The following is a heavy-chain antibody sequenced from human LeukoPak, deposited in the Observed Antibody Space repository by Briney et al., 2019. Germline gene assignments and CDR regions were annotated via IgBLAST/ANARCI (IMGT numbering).Heavy chain of an antibody. Sequence: GGSLRLSCAASGFSFSSYSMKWVRQAPGKGLEWVSSISSSSNYIYYADSVKGRFTISRDNAKNSLYLQMNSLRVEDTAVYYCARDPPSRGTRYFDYWGQGTLVTVSS. CDR2: ISSSSNYI. V-gene: IGHV3-21*01. J-gene: IGHJ4*02. CDR3: ARDPPSRGTRYFDY. CDR1: GFSFSSYS. D-gene: IGHD3-16*01.